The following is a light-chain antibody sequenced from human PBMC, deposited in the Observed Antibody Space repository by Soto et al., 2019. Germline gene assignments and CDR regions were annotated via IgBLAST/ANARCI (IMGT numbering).Light chain of an antibody. CDR3: QQYNSYSPWT. CDR2: KAS. Sequence: DIQMTQSPSTLSASVGDRVTITCRASQSISSWLAWYQQKPGKAPKLLIYKASSLESGVPSRFSGSGSGTEFTLTISSLQPDDFATNYCQQYNSYSPWTFGQRTKVEIK. J-gene: IGKJ1*01. CDR1: QSISSW. V-gene: IGKV1-5*03.